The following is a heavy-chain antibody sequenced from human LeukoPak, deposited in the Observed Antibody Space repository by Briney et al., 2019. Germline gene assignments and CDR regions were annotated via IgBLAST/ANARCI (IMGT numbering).Heavy chain of an antibody. V-gene: IGHV3-33*02. Sequence: GRSLRLSCAASGFTFSNYGMHWVRQAPGKGLEWVALIWYDGSNKYYTDSAKGRLTISRDNSKDTLFLQMNGLRAEDTAVYYCAREGPRGNSQFDYWGQGTLVTVSS. D-gene: IGHD2/OR15-2a*01. CDR3: AREGPRGNSQFDY. CDR1: GFTFSNYG. CDR2: IWYDGSNK. J-gene: IGHJ4*02.